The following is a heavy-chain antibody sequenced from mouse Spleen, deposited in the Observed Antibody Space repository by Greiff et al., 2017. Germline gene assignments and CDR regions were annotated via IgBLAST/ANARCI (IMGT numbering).Heavy chain of an antibody. CDR2: ISYDGSN. V-gene: IGHV3-6*01. D-gene: IGHD3-3*01. Sequence: DVQLQESGPGLVKPSQSLSLTCSVTGYSITSGYYWKWIRQSPGNKLEWMGYISYDGSNNYNPSLKNRISITRDTSKNQFFLKLNSVTTEDTATYYCAREGWEYYFDYWGQGTTLTVSS. CDR3: AREGWEYYFDY. CDR1: GYSITSGYY. J-gene: IGHJ2*01.